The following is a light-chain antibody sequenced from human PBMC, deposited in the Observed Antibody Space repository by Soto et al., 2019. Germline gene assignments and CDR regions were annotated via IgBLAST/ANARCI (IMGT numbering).Light chain of an antibody. CDR1: QSVTSSY. CDR2: GAS. J-gene: IGKJ5*01. Sequence: EIVLTQSPGTLSLSPGERATLSCRASQSVTSSYLAWYQQKPGQAPRLLIYGASSRATGIPDRFSGSGSGTDCTLTISRREPEDFAVYYCQQYGSSPTFGQGTRLEIK. CDR3: QQYGSSPT. V-gene: IGKV3-20*01.